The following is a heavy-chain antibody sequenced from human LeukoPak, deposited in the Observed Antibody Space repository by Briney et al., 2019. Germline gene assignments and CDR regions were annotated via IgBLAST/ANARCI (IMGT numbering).Heavy chain of an antibody. CDR2: IYYTGST. V-gene: IGHV4-39*01. J-gene: IGHJ4*02. Sequence: SETLSLTCTVSGGSIRSSSYYWGWIRQPPGKGLEWIGCIYYTGSTYYNPSLKSRVTISVDTSKNQFSLKLSSVTAADTAVYYCARPLVRGVITGVFDYWGQGTLVTVSS. D-gene: IGHD3-10*01. CDR1: GGSIRSSSYY. CDR3: ARPLVRGVITGVFDY.